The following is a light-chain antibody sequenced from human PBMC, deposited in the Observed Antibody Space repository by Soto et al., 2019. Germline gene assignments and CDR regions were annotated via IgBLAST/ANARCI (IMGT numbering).Light chain of an antibody. Sequence: QSALTQPPSASGSPGQSVTISCTATSSDVGAYNYVSWYQQYPGKAPKLMIYEVSKRPSGVPDRFSGSKSGKTASLTVSGLQPEDEADYYCTSYAGSDIWVFGGGTKLTVL. CDR1: SSDVGAYNY. J-gene: IGLJ3*02. V-gene: IGLV2-8*01. CDR3: TSYAGSDIWV. CDR2: EVS.